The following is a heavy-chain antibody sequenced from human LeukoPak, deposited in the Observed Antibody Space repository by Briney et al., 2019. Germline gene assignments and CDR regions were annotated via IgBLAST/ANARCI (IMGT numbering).Heavy chain of an antibody. J-gene: IGHJ4*02. Sequence: ASVRVSCKASGGTFSSYTISWVRQAPGQGLEWMGRIIPILGIANYAQKFQGRVTITADKSTSTAYMELSSLRSEDTAVYYCARGNDLRPYDYWGQGTLVTVSS. D-gene: IGHD1-1*01. CDR3: ARGNDLRPYDY. CDR1: GGTFSSYT. CDR2: IIPILGIA. V-gene: IGHV1-69*02.